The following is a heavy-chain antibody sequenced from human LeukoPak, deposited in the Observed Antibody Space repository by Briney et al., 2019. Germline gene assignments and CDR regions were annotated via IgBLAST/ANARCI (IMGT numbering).Heavy chain of an antibody. Sequence: ASVKVSCKASGYPFTSYYMHWVRQAPGQGLEWMGIINPSGGSTSYAQKFQGRVTMTRDTSTSTVYMELSSLRSEDTAVYYCARDIVVVPAAIGGLDYWGQGTLVTVSS. V-gene: IGHV1-46*01. D-gene: IGHD2-2*02. J-gene: IGHJ4*02. CDR1: GYPFTSYY. CDR3: ARDIVVVPAAIGGLDY. CDR2: INPSGGST.